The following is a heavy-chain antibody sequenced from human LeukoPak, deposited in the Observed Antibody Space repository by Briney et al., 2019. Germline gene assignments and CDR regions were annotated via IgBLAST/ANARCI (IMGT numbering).Heavy chain of an antibody. Sequence: SVKVSCKASGGTFSSYAISWVRQAPGQGLEWMGGIIPIFGTANYAQKFQGRVTITADKSTSTAYMELSSLRSEDTAVYYCAREVKSSGHFDYWGQGTLVTVSS. D-gene: IGHD6-19*01. V-gene: IGHV1-69*06. CDR1: GGTFSSYA. CDR2: IIPIFGTA. CDR3: AREVKSSGHFDY. J-gene: IGHJ4*02.